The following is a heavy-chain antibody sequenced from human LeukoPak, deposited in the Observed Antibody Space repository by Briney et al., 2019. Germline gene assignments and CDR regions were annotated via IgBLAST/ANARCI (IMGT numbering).Heavy chain of an antibody. Sequence: NSSETLSLTCTVSGGSISSYYWSWIRQPAGKGLEWIGRIYTSGSTNSNPSLKSRVTMSVDTSKTQSSLKLSSVTAADTAVYYCARDLYGDYVEINWFDPWGQGTLVTVSS. V-gene: IGHV4-4*07. CDR2: IYTSGST. D-gene: IGHD4-17*01. J-gene: IGHJ5*02. CDR1: GGSISSYY. CDR3: ARDLYGDYVEINWFDP.